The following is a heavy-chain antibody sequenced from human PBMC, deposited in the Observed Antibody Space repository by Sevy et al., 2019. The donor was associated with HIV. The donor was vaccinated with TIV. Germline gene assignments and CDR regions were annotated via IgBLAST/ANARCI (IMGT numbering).Heavy chain of an antibody. J-gene: IGHJ6*02. D-gene: IGHD3-3*01. V-gene: IGHV3-7*01. CDR3: ARDEYYDFWSGYWSYYYGMDV. CDR2: IKQDGSEK. CDR1: GFTFSSYW. Sequence: GGSLRLSCAASGFTFSSYWMSWVRQAPGKGLEWVANIKQDGSEKYYVDSVKGRFTISRDNAKNSLYLQMNSLRAEDTAVYYCARDEYYDFWSGYWSYYYGMDVWGQGTTVTVSS.